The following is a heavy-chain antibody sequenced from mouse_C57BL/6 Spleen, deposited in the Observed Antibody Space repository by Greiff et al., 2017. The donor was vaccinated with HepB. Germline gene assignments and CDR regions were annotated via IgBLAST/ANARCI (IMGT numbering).Heavy chain of an antibody. CDR1: GYTFTSYW. J-gene: IGHJ4*01. D-gene: IGHD1-1*01. V-gene: IGHV1-72*01. CDR3: ARSILKFIYYAMDY. Sequence: QVQLKQPGAELVKPGASVKLSCKASGYTFTSYWMHWVKQRPGRGLEWIGRIDPNSGGTKYNEKFKSKATLTVDKPSSTAYMQLSSLTSEDSAVYYCARSILKFIYYAMDYWGQGTSVTVSS. CDR2: IDPNSGGT.